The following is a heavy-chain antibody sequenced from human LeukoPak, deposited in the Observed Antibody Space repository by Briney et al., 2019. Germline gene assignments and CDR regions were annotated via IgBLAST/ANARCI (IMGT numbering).Heavy chain of an antibody. CDR2: ISYDGSNK. D-gene: IGHD6-13*01. CDR1: GFTFSSYA. CDR3: AKEAEDPNIAAAGTVDY. Sequence: GGSLRLSCAASGFTFSSYAMHWVRQAPGKGLEWVAVISYDGSNKYYADSVKGRFTISRDNSKNTLYLQMNSLRAEDTAAYYCAKEAEDPNIAAAGTVDYWGQGTLVTVSS. V-gene: IGHV3-30*04. J-gene: IGHJ4*02.